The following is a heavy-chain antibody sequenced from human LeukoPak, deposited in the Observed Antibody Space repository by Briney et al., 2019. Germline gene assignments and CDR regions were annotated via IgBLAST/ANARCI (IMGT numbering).Heavy chain of an antibody. J-gene: IGHJ4*02. V-gene: IGHV1-69*05. CDR1: GGTFSSYA. D-gene: IGHD1-26*01. Sequence: ASVKVSCKASGGTFSSYAISWVRQAPGQGLEWMGRIIPIFGTANYAQKFQGRVTITTDESTSTAYMELSSLRPEDTAVYYCASTLVGADPYYFDYWGQGTLVTVSS. CDR2: IIPIFGTA. CDR3: ASTLVGADPYYFDY.